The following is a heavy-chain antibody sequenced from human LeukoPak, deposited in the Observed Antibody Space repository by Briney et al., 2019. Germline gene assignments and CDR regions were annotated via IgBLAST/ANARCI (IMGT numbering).Heavy chain of an antibody. Sequence: ASVKVSCKASSYTFTSYDISWVRQAPGQGLEWMGWISAYNGNTNYAQKLQGRVIMTTDTSTTTAYMELRSLRSDDTAVYYCARGPYYYDSSGSYYELFDYWGQGTLVTVSS. CDR1: SYTFTSYD. CDR2: ISAYNGNT. J-gene: IGHJ4*02. CDR3: ARGPYYYDSSGSYYELFDY. D-gene: IGHD3-22*01. V-gene: IGHV1-18*01.